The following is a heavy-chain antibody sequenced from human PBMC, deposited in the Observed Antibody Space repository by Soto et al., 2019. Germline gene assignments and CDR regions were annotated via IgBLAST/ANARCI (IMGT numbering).Heavy chain of an antibody. CDR2: ISAYNGNT. J-gene: IGHJ6*02. CDR3: ARANYYGSGSYIWMDV. D-gene: IGHD3-10*01. Sequence: QVQLVQSGAEVKKPGASVKVSCKASGYTFTSYGISWVRQAPGQGLEWMGWISAYNGNTNYAQKLQGRVTMTTDTSTSTGYMELRSLRSDDTAVYYCARANYYGSGSYIWMDVWGQGTTVTVSS. V-gene: IGHV1-18*04. CDR1: GYTFTSYG.